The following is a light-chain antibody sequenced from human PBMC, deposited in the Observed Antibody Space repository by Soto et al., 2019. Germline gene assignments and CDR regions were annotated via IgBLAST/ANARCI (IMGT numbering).Light chain of an antibody. J-gene: IGKJ1*01. CDR2: DAS. Sequence: EVVLTQSPATLSLSPGERATLSCTASQSVRRYLAWYQQKPGQAPRLLIYDASTRATGIPARFSGSGSETDFTLSISSLEPEDFAIYYCQQRSNWPITFGQGTKVDI. V-gene: IGKV3-11*01. CDR3: QQRSNWPIT. CDR1: QSVRRY.